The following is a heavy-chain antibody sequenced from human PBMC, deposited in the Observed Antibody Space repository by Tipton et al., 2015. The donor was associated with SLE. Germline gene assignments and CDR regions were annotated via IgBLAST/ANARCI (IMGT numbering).Heavy chain of an antibody. J-gene: IGHJ3*02. Sequence: QLVQSGAEVKKPGSPVNVSCKASGYTFTGYYMHWVRQAPGQGLDWMGGINSNSGGTSYAQKFQGRVTMTMDKSISTGYMELSRLRSDDTAVYYCARVPRMAAAGKAFDTWGQGTMVTVSS. CDR3: ARVPRMAAAGKAFDT. D-gene: IGHD6-13*01. V-gene: IGHV1-2*02. CDR2: INSNSGGT. CDR1: GYTFTGYY.